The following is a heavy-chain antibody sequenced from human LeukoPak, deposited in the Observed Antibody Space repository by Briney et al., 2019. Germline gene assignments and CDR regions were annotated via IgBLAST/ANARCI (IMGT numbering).Heavy chain of an antibody. CDR2: IRYDGSNK. D-gene: IGHD2-15*01. J-gene: IGHJ4*02. V-gene: IGHV3-30*02. CDR1: GFTLSSYG. Sequence: QPGGSLRLSGAASGFTLSSYGMHWVREAPGKGLEWVAFIRYDGSNKYYADSVKGRFTISRDNSRNTLYLQMNSLRAEDTAVYFCAKEYCIGGICLNYWGQGTLVTVSS. CDR3: AKEYCIGGICLNY.